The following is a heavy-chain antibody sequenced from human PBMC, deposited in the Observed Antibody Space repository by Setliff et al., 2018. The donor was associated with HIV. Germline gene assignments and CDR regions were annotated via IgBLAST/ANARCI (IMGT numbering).Heavy chain of an antibody. CDR2: IRSSGGTT. D-gene: IGHD2-21*01. V-gene: IGHV3-23*01. J-gene: IGHJ5*02. CDR3: ARDRNCGHGCHSSADR. Sequence: QPGGSLRLSCAASGFTFSTYAMTWVRQAPCKGLEWFSSIRSSGGTTSFADNVKGRLTISRGNSKNTLYLQMDSLRVEDTALYYCARDRNCGHGCHSSADRWGLGTLVTVSS. CDR1: GFTFSTYA.